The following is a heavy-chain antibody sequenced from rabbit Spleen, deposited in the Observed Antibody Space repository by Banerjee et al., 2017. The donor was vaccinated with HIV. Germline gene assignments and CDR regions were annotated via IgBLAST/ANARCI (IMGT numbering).Heavy chain of an antibody. D-gene: IGHD1-1*01. CDR1: GFSFSSSYW. CDR3: ARDLVAIIGWNFNL. V-gene: IGHV1S45*01. Sequence: QEQLEESGGDLVKPEGSLTLTCTASGFSFSSSYWICWVRQAPGKGLEWIACINIVTGKSVYASWAKGRIIMSRTSSTTVTLQMTSLTVADTATYFCARDLVAIIGWNFNLWGPGTLVTVS. J-gene: IGHJ4*01. CDR2: INIVTGKS.